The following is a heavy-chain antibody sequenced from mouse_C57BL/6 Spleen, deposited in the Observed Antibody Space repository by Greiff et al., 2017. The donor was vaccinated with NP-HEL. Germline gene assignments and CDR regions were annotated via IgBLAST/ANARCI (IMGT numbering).Heavy chain of an antibody. Sequence: QVQLQQPGAELVKPGASVKMSCKASGYTFTSYWITWVKQRPGQGLEWIGDIYPGSGSTNYNEKFKSKATLTVDTSSSTAYMQLSSLTSEDSAVYYCARRVYYYGSSPYAMDYWGQGTSVTVSS. D-gene: IGHD1-1*01. V-gene: IGHV1-55*01. CDR1: GYTFTSYW. CDR3: ARRVYYYGSSPYAMDY. J-gene: IGHJ4*01. CDR2: IYPGSGST.